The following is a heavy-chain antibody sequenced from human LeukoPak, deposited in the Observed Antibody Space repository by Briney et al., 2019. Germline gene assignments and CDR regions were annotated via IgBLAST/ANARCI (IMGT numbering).Heavy chain of an antibody. CDR3: AREKTYYDSSGNYYGGVFDY. CDR2: INHSGST. V-gene: IGHV4-34*01. D-gene: IGHD3-22*01. CDR1: GGSVSGYY. J-gene: IGHJ4*02. Sequence: SETLSLTCAVYGGSVSGYYWSWIRQPPGKGLEWIGEINHSGSTNYNPSLKSRVTISVDTSKKQFSLKLSPVTAADTAVYYCAREKTYYDSSGNYYGGVFDYWGQGTLVTVSS.